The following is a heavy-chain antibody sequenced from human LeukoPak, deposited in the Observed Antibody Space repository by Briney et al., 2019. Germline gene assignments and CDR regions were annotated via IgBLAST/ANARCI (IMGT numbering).Heavy chain of an antibody. CDR2: ISSSGSYT. V-gene: IGHV3-11*06. CDR3: AREGQQLVFDY. J-gene: IGHJ4*02. CDR1: GFTFSDYY. D-gene: IGHD6-13*01. Sequence: GGSLRLSCAASGFTFSDYYMSWIRQAPGKGLEWVSYISSSGSYTNYADSVKGRFTISRDNAKNSLYLQMNSLRAEDTAVYYCAREGQQLVFDYWGQGTLVTVSS.